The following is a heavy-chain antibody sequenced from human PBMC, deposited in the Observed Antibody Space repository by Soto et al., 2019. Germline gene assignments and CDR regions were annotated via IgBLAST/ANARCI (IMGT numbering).Heavy chain of an antibody. J-gene: IGHJ6*02. CDR1: GGSISSYY. CDR3: ARETRITIFGVVTSYGMDV. D-gene: IGHD3-3*01. CDR2: IYYSGST. Sequence: QVQLQESGPGLVKPSETLSLTCTVSGGSISSYYWSWIRQPPGKGLEWSGYIYYSGSTNYNPSLKSRVTISVATSKNQFSLKLSSVTAADTAVYYCARETRITIFGVVTSYGMDVWGQGTTVTVSS. V-gene: IGHV4-59*01.